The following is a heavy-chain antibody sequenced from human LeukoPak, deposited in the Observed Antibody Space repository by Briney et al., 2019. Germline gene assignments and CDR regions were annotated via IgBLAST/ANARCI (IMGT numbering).Heavy chain of an antibody. CDR2: IYYSGST. CDR3: ARGRSVGVLPAPPFDF. V-gene: IGHV4-39*07. J-gene: IGHJ4*02. D-gene: IGHD6-6*01. Sequence: SETLSLTCTVSGGSISSSSYYWGWIRQPPGKGLEWIGSIYYSGSTYYNPSLKSRLTISADTSKNQFSLTLTSVTAADTAVYYCARGRSVGVLPAPPFDFWGQGTLVTVSS. CDR1: GGSISSSSYY.